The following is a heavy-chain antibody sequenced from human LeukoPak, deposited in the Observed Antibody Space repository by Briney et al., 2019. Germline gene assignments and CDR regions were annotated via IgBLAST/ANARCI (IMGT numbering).Heavy chain of an antibody. D-gene: IGHD2-2*01. V-gene: IGHV1-69*13. CDR1: GGTFSSYA. CDR2: IIPIFGTA. Sequence: ASVKVSCKASGGTFSSYAISWVRQAPGQGLEWMGGIIPIFGTANYAQKFQGRVTITADESTSTAYMELSSLRSEDTAVYYCARVSQSIPRIQVVPAAIPDAYYYYYGMDVWGQGTTVTVSS. J-gene: IGHJ6*02. CDR3: ARVSQSIPRIQVVPAAIPDAYYYYYGMDV.